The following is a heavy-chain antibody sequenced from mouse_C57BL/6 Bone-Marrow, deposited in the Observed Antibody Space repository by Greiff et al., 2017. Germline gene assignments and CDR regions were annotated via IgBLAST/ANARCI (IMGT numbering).Heavy chain of an antibody. Sequence: QVQLQQPGAELVMPGASVKLSCTASGYTFTSYWMHWVQQRPGQGLEWIGEIDPSDSYTNYNQKFKGKSTMTVDKSSSTDYMQLSSLTSEDSAVYYCARGFITTVVDHWGQGTTLTVSS. D-gene: IGHD1-1*01. J-gene: IGHJ2*01. CDR3: ARGFITTVVDH. CDR2: IDPSDSYT. CDR1: GYTFTSYW. V-gene: IGHV1-69*01.